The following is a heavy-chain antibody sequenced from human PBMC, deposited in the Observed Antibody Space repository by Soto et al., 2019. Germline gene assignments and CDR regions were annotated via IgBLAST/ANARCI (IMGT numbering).Heavy chain of an antibody. Sequence: GGSLRLSCAASGFPVSSKYMSWVRQAPGKGLEWVSVIYSGGSTYYADSVKGRFTISRDNSKNTLYLQMNSLRAEDTAVYYCARDMIVVATGYYYGMDVWGQGTTVTVSS. CDR2: IYSGGST. CDR1: GFPVSSKY. V-gene: IGHV3-66*01. CDR3: ARDMIVVATGYYYGMDV. D-gene: IGHD3-22*01. J-gene: IGHJ6*02.